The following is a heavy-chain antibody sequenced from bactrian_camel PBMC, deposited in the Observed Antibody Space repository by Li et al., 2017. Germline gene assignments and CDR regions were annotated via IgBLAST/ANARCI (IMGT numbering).Heavy chain of an antibody. J-gene: IGHJ4*01. Sequence: HVQLVESGGGSVQPGGSLRLSCTASGHALSRNGLGWFRQVPGKEREVVARRHDGSNVADYADSVEGRFTISKENATLYLTMNSLKPEDTAVYYCAADADIHFLVAQYGGGPFVWGQGTQVTVS. V-gene: IGHV3S53*01. CDR1: GHALSRNG. CDR2: RHDGSNVA. CDR3: AADADIHFLVAQYGGGPFV. D-gene: IGHD7*01.